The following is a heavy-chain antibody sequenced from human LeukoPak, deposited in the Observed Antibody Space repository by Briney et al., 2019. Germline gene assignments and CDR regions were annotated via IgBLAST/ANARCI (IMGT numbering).Heavy chain of an antibody. CDR3: ARNSGSGSYSTD. J-gene: IGHJ4*02. Sequence: GGSLRLSCAASGSTFSDYYMSWIRQAPGKGLEWVSYISSSSSYTNYADSVKGRFTISRDNAKNSLYLQMNSLRAEDTAVYYCARNSGSGSYSTDWGQGTLVTVSS. CDR1: GSTFSDYY. D-gene: IGHD3-10*01. CDR2: ISSSSSYT. V-gene: IGHV3-11*03.